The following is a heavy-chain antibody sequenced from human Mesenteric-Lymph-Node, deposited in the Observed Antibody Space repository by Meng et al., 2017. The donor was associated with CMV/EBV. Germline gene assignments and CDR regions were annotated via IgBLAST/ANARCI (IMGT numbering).Heavy chain of an antibody. J-gene: IGHJ6*02. CDR2: INPNSGGT. V-gene: IGHV1-2*02. CDR3: ARGVAARPPYYYGMDV. Sequence: ASVKVSCKASGYTFTGYYMHWVRQAPGQGLEWMGWINPNSGGTNYAQKFQGRVTMTRDTSISTAYMELSRLRSDDTAVYYCARGVAARPPYYYGMDVWGQGTTVTVSS. D-gene: IGHD6-6*01. CDR1: GYTFTGYY.